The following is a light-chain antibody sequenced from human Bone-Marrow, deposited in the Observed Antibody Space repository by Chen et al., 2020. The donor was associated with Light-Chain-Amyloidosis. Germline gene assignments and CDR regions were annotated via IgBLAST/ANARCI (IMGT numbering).Light chain of an antibody. CDR3: QQYDSSLLTT. CDR2: GAS. CDR1: QSVTSIY. V-gene: IGKV3-20*01. J-gene: IGKJ5*01. Sequence: EIVLTQSPGTLSLSPGERATLSCRASQSVTSIYLAWYQQKPGQAPRLLFYGASNRATGIPDRFSGSVSGTDFTLTISRLEPEDFAVYYCQQYDSSLLTTFGQGTRLEIK.